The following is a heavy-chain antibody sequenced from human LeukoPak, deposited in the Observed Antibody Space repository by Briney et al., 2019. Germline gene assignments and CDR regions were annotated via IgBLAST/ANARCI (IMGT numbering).Heavy chain of an antibody. CDR2: TYYRSKWYN. CDR3: ARAYFYDSSGVFDS. J-gene: IGHJ4*02. V-gene: IGHV6-1*01. Sequence: SQTLSLTCAISGDSVSSNSAAWNWIRQSPSRGLEWLGRTYYRSKWYNNYAESVKSRISINPDTPKNQLYLQLNSETPEDTAVYYCARAYFYDSSGVFDSWGQGTLVTVSS. CDR1: GDSVSSNSAA. D-gene: IGHD3-22*01.